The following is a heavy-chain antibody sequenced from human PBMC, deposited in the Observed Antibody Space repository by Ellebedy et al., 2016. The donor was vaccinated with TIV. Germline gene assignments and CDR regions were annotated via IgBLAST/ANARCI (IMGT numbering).Heavy chain of an antibody. V-gene: IGHV5-51*01. J-gene: IGHJ6*02. CDR2: IYPGDSDT. CDR3: ARPLTGTTGGMAF. D-gene: IGHD1-1*01. CDR1: GYRFSDYW. Sequence: GESLKISCKGSGYRFSDYWIAWVRQMPGKGLDWMGIIYPGDSDTRYSPSLQGQVTISADKSLSTAYLQWSSLKASDSAMYYCARPLTGTTGGMAFWGQGTSVTVS.